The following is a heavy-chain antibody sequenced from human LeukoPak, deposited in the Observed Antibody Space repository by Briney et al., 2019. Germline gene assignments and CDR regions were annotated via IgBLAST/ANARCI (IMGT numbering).Heavy chain of an antibody. CDR2: ISHSGST. V-gene: IGHV4-31*03. CDR1: GGSISSGGYF. J-gene: IGHJ5*02. CDR3: ARDLWFGEYNWFDP. D-gene: IGHD3-10*01. Sequence: SETLSLTCTVSGGSISSGGYFWSWVRQHPGKGLEWIGYISHSGSTYYNPSLKSRVTISLDTSKDRFSLRLSSVTAAGTAVYYCARDLWFGEYNWFDPWGQGTLVTVSS.